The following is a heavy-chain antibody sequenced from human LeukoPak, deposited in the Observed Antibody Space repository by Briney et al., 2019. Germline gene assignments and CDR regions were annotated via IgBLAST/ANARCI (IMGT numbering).Heavy chain of an antibody. CDR2: ISSGGSRI. V-gene: IGHV3-48*03. Sequence: GGSLTLSCVGSGFNFRSYEMIWVRQAPGKGLEWFSYISSGGSRIYYADSVKGRFTISRDDAKNSLFLQMNILETEDTVVYSCARESDDGGYRFDYWGQGSLVTVS. J-gene: IGHJ4*02. CDR3: ARESDDGGYRFDY. CDR1: GFNFRSYE. D-gene: IGHD5-12*01.